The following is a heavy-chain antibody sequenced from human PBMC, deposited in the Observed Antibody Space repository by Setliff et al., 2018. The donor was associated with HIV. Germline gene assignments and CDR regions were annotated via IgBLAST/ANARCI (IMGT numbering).Heavy chain of an antibody. CDR3: AREVGTYSGSYAVADGFDI. V-gene: IGHV1-3*01. J-gene: IGHJ3*02. Sequence: ASVKVSCKASGYTFTTYAIFWVRQAPGQRLEWMGWINEASGNTKCSQKFQGRVTITRDTSASTAYMELSSLRSEDTAVYYCAREVGTYSGSYAVADGFDIWGQGTMVTVSS. CDR1: GYTFTTYA. CDR2: INEASGNT. D-gene: IGHD1-26*01.